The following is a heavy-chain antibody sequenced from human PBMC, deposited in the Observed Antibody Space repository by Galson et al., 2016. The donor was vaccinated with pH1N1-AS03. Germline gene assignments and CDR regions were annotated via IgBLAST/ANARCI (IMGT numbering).Heavy chain of an antibody. J-gene: IGHJ4*02. D-gene: IGHD7-27*01. V-gene: IGHV3-7*03. CDR2: INHDGGEK. CDR3: ARKDDDWGSVDF. Sequence: SLRLSCAASGFTFSTYWMMWVRQAPGKGLEWVANINHDGGEKYYVDSVKGRFTISRDNAKNTVYLQMNSLRAADTAVYYCARKDDDWGSVDFWGQGTLVTVSS. CDR1: GFTFSTYW.